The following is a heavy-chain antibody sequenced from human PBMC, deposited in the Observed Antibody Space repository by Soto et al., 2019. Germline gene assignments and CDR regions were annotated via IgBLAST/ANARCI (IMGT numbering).Heavy chain of an antibody. CDR3: ARDLVAIGGRVYAFDL. V-gene: IGHV4-61*03. D-gene: IGHD2-21*01. Sequence: TLSLTCTVAGDSVSSGSHHWNWIRQAPGKGLEWIGSIYFTGRTNHNPSLKSRVTISVDTSKNHLSLNLTSVTAADTAVYYCARDLVAIGGRVYAFDLWGQGTMVTVSS. CDR1: GDSVSSGSHH. J-gene: IGHJ3*01. CDR2: IYFTGRT.